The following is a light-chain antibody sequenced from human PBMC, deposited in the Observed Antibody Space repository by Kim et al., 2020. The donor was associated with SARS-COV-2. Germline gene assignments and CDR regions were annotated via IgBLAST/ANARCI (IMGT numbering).Light chain of an antibody. CDR2: DVT. CDR3: SSYAGSNNGV. V-gene: IGLV2-8*01. CDR1: SSDIGSYDY. Sequence: GQSVTISGTGSSSDIGSYDYVSWYQQYPGKAPKLIIYDVTKRPSGVPDRFSGSKSANTASLTVSGLQAEDEADYYCSSYAGSNNGVFGGGTQLTVL. J-gene: IGLJ2*01.